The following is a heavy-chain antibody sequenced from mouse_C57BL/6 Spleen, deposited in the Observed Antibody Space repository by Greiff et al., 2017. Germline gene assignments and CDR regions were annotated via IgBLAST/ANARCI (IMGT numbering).Heavy chain of an antibody. Sequence: EVKLQESGPGLVKPSQSLSLTCSVTGYSITSGYYWNWIRQFPGNKLEWMGYISYDGSNNYNPSLKNRISITRDTSKNQFFLKLNSVTTEDTATYYCARDRSTMVTPYAMDYWGQGTSVTVSS. V-gene: IGHV3-6*01. CDR3: ARDRSTMVTPYAMDY. D-gene: IGHD2-2*01. CDR1: GYSITSGYY. CDR2: ISYDGSN. J-gene: IGHJ4*01.